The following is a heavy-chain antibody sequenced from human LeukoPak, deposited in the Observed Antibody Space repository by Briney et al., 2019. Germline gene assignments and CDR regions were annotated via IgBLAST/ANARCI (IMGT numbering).Heavy chain of an antibody. J-gene: IGHJ4*02. Sequence: SETLSLTCTVSGGSISSYYWSWIRQPPGKGLEWIGYIYYSGSTNYNPSLKSRVTISVDTSKNQFSLKLSSVTAADTAVYYCASGDPFGGVIVIWGQGTLVTVSS. D-gene: IGHD3-16*02. V-gene: IGHV4-59*01. CDR2: IYYSGST. CDR3: ASGDPFGGVIVI. CDR1: GGSISSYY.